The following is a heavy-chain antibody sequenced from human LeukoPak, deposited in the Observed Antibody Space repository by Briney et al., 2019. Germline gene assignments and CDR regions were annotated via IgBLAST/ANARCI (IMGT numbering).Heavy chain of an antibody. CDR1: GYTFTGYY. D-gene: IGHD6-13*01. CDR2: INPNSGAT. V-gene: IGHV1-2*02. Sequence: ASVKVSCKASGYTFTGYYLHWVRQAPGQGLEWMGWINPNSGATNYAQKFQGRVTMTEDTSTDTAYMELSSLRSEDTAVYYCATASWREGHGGAFDIWGQGTMVTVSS. J-gene: IGHJ3*02. CDR3: ATASWREGHGGAFDI.